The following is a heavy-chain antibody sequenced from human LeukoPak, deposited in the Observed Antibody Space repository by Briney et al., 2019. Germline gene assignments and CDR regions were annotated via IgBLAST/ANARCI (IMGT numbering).Heavy chain of an antibody. CDR2: ISSSSSYI. CDR3: ARDRQWLSGNTYFDY. CDR1: GFTFSSYS. D-gene: IGHD6-19*01. J-gene: IGHJ4*02. Sequence: GGSLRLSCAASGFTFSSYSMNWVRQAPGKGLEWVSSISSSSSYIYYADSVKGRFTISRDNAKNSLYLQTNSLRAEDTAVYYCARDRQWLSGNTYFDYWGQGTLVTVSS. V-gene: IGHV3-21*01.